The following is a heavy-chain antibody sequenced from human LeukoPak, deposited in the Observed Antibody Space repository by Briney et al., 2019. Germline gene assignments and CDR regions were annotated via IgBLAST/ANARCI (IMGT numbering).Heavy chain of an antibody. CDR1: GFTFSSYW. CDR3: ARGGPAAMVDP. V-gene: IGHV3-7*01. J-gene: IGHJ5*02. Sequence: GGSLRLSCAASGFTFSSYWMSWVRQAPGKGLEWVANIKQDGSEKYCVASVKGRLTISRDNAKNSLYLQMNSLRAEDTAVYYCARGGPAAMVDPWGQGTLVTVSS. CDR2: IKQDGSEK. D-gene: IGHD2-2*01.